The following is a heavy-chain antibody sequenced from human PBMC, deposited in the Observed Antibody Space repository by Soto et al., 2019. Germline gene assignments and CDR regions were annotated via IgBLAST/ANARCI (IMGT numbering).Heavy chain of an antibody. CDR1: GGSISSGGYY. D-gene: IGHD1-7*01. CDR2: IYYSGST. CDR3: ATGPIRNYGYFEY. J-gene: IGHJ4*02. V-gene: IGHV4-31*03. Sequence: PSETLSLTCTVSGGSISSGGYYWSWIRQHPGKGLEWIGYIYYSGSTYYNPSLKGRVTISVDTSKNQFSLKLSSVTAADTAVYYCATGPIRNYGYFEYWGQGTLVTVSS.